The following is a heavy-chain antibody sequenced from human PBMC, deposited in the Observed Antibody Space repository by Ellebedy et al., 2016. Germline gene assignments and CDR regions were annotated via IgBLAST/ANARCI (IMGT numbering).Heavy chain of an antibody. CDR1: GFTFSDYA. Sequence: GGSLRLSXTASGFTFSDYAMSWVRQAPGMGLEWVSGITGSGGKTYYADSVKGRFSISRDNSKNMLYLQMNSLRAEDTAIYYCTKDRNMYDGSYRSFEYWGQGTLVSASS. J-gene: IGHJ4*02. CDR3: TKDRNMYDGSYRSFEY. CDR2: ITGSGGKT. V-gene: IGHV3-23*01. D-gene: IGHD2-8*01.